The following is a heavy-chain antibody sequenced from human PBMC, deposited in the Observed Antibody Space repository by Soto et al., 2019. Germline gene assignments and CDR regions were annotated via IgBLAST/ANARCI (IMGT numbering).Heavy chain of an antibody. CDR2: ISGSGGST. CDR1: GFTFSSYA. Sequence: GESLRLSCAASGFTFSSYAMSWVRQAPGKGLEWVSAISGSGGSTYYADSVKGRFTISRDNSKNTLYLQMNSLRAEDTAVYYCANSLAYYYDSSGYYWAYWGQGTLVTVSS. D-gene: IGHD3-22*01. V-gene: IGHV3-23*01. CDR3: ANSLAYYYDSSGYYWAY. J-gene: IGHJ4*02.